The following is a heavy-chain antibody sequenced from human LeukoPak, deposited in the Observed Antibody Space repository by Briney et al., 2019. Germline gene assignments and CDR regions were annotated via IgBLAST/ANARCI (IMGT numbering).Heavy chain of an antibody. Sequence: GASVKVSCKASGYSFTSHYMHWVRQAPGQGLEWVWLSNPSGSSTLYAQKFQGRVTMTRDMSTTTDYMELSSLRSEDTAVYYCARDNSVGDVAWWFDPWGQGTLVTVSS. CDR3: ARDNSVGDVAWWFDP. D-gene: IGHD1-26*01. CDR2: SNPSGSST. CDR1: GYSFTSHY. J-gene: IGHJ5*02. V-gene: IGHV1-46*01.